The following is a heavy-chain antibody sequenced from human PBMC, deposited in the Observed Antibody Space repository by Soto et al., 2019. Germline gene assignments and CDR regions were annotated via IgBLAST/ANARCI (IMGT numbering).Heavy chain of an antibody. CDR2: INAGNGNT. Sequence: QVQLVQSGADMKTPGASVKVSCKASGYTFTSYAIHWVRQAPGQRLEWMGWINAGNGNTKYSQKFQGRVTITRDTSATTAYMELSSLRSEATAVYYCARDVGYCSGGSCYSGGPFDYWGQGTLVTVSS. CDR3: ARDVGYCSGGSCYSGGPFDY. CDR1: GYTFTSYA. J-gene: IGHJ4*02. D-gene: IGHD2-15*01. V-gene: IGHV1-3*01.